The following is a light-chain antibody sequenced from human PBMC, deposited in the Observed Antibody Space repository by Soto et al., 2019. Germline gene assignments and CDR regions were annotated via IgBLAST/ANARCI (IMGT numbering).Light chain of an antibody. V-gene: IGKV1-17*03. J-gene: IGKJ5*01. Sequence: DIQMTQSPPAMSASVGYIVTITCRANQDISNDLVWFQQKPGKVTKRLIYAASSSQSGVPSRFSGSGYGTEFTLTISSLQPEDFATYYCLRHNTYPYTFGQGTRLEIK. CDR2: AAS. CDR1: QDISND. CDR3: LRHNTYPYT.